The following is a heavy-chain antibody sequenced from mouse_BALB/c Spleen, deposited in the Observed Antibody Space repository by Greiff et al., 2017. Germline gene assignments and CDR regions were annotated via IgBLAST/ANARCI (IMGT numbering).Heavy chain of an antibody. CDR2: IWSGGST. D-gene: IGHD2-3*01. CDR3: ARNWGDGYYFDY. Sequence: VKLMESGPGLVQPSQSLSITCTVSGFSLTSYGVHWVRQSPGKGLEWLGVIWSGGSTDYNAAFISRLSISKDNSKSQVFFKMNSLQANDTAIYYCARNWGDGYYFDYWGQGTTLTVSS. V-gene: IGHV2-2*02. CDR1: GFSLTSYG. J-gene: IGHJ2*01.